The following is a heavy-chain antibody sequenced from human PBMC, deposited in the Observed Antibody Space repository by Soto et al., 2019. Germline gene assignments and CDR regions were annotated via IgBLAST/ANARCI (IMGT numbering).Heavy chain of an antibody. CDR1: GFTFSSYA. Sequence: QPGGSLRLSCAASGFTFSSYAMCWARQAPGKGLEWVSSISVSGGSTYYADSVKGRFTISRDNSKNTLYLQMSRLRAEDTAVYYCAKDGYSITRNKPLDYWGQGTRVTVSS. J-gene: IGHJ4*02. D-gene: IGHD2-2*01. CDR3: AKDGYSITRNKPLDY. V-gene: IGHV3-23*01. CDR2: ISVSGGST.